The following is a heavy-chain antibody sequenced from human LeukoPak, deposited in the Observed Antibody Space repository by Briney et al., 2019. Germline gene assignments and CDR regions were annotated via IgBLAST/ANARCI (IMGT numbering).Heavy chain of an antibody. Sequence: GGSLRLSCAASGFTFGSYSMNWVRQAPGKGLEWVSSISSSSSYIYYADSVKGRFTISRDNAKNSLYLQMNSLRAEDTAVYYCARDSSNYEWWFDPWGQGTLVTVSS. J-gene: IGHJ5*02. CDR2: ISSSSSYI. V-gene: IGHV3-21*01. CDR1: GFTFGSYS. CDR3: ARDSSNYEWWFDP. D-gene: IGHD4-11*01.